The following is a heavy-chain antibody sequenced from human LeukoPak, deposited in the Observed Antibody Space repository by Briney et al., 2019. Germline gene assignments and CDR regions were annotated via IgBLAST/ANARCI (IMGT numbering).Heavy chain of an antibody. D-gene: IGHD6-19*01. CDR1: GYDFSNFW. J-gene: IGHJ4*02. Sequence: GESLKISCKGSGYDFSNFWIGWVRQMPGKGLQWMGIIYPGDSDTRYSASFEGQVTISADKSISTAYLQWSSLKASDTAMYYCARRIGSGWGLDYWGQGTLVTVSS. CDR3: ARRIGSGWGLDY. CDR2: IYPGDSDT. V-gene: IGHV5-51*01.